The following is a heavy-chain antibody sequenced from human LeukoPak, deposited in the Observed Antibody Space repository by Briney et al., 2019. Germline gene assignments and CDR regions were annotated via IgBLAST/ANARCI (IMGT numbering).Heavy chain of an antibody. J-gene: IGHJ4*02. D-gene: IGHD1-26*01. CDR1: GYTLTELS. CDR2: FDPEDGET. CDR3: ATGGSKWELYFDY. Sequence: ASVKVSCKVSGYTLTELSMHWVRQAPGKGLEWMGGFDPEDGETIYAQKFQGRATMTEDTSTDTAHMELSSLRSEDTAVYYCATGGSKWELYFDYWGQETLVTVSS. V-gene: IGHV1-24*01.